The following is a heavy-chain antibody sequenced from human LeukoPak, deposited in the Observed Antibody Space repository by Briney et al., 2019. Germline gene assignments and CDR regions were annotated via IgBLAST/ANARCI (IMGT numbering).Heavy chain of an antibody. CDR3: ARRGFGSSWYLDYYYGMDV. CDR2: IDPSDSYT. D-gene: IGHD6-13*01. V-gene: IGHV5-10-1*01. Sequence: GESLKISCKGSGYSFTSYWISWVRQMPGKGLEWMGRIDPSDSYTNYSPSFQGHVTISADKSISTAYLQWSSLKASDTAMYYCARRGFGSSWYLDYYYGMDVWGQGTTVTVSS. J-gene: IGHJ6*02. CDR1: GYSFTSYW.